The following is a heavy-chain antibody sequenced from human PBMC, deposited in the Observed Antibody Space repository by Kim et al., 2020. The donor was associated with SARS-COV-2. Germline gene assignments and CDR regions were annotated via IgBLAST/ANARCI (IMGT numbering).Heavy chain of an antibody. CDR3: ARVRYYDILTGPKYCSGGSCYDAFDI. D-gene: IGHD2-15*01. Sequence: SETLSLTCTVSGGSISSGGYYWSWIRQHPGKGLEWIGYIYCSGSTYYNPSLKSRVTISVDTSKNQFSLKLSSVTAADTAVYYCARVRYYDILTGPKYCSGGSCYDAFDIWGQGTMVTVSS. J-gene: IGHJ3*02. V-gene: IGHV4-31*03. CDR1: GGSISSGGYY. CDR2: IYCSGST.